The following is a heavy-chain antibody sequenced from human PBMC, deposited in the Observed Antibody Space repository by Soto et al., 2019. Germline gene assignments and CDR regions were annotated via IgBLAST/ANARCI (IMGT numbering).Heavy chain of an antibody. D-gene: IGHD2-15*01. CDR2: ISAYNGNT. Sequence: VASVKVSCKASGYTFTSYGISWVRQAPGQGLEWMGWISAYNGNTNYAQKLQGRVTMTTDTSTSTAYMELRSLRSDDTAVYYCARSPLLLRVDRGSNWFDPWGQGTLVTVSS. CDR1: GYTFTSYG. J-gene: IGHJ5*02. V-gene: IGHV1-18*04. CDR3: ARSPLLLRVDRGSNWFDP.